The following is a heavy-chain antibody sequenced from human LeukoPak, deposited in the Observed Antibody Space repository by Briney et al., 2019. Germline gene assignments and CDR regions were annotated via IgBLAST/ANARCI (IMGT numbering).Heavy chain of an antibody. Sequence: GGSLRLSCAASGFTFSNHDMSWVRQAPRKGLEWVSTISGSGGNTYYADSVKGRFTISRDNSKNTLYLQMNRLRAEDTAVYYCAKSQGYSYGYCPHDAFDIWGQGTMVTVSS. J-gene: IGHJ3*02. V-gene: IGHV3-23*01. D-gene: IGHD5-18*01. CDR2: ISGSGGNT. CDR1: GFTFSNHD. CDR3: AKSQGYSYGYCPHDAFDI.